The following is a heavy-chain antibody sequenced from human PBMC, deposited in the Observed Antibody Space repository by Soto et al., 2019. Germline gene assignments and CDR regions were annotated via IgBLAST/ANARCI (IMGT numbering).Heavy chain of an antibody. CDR1: GYTFTSYG. CDR2: ISAYNGST. D-gene: IGHD2-15*01. V-gene: IGHV1-18*01. J-gene: IGHJ5*02. CDR3: ARDLYLLSPVLQARWFDP. Sequence: GASVKVSCKASGYTFTSYGISWVRQAPGQGLEWMGWISAYNGSTNYAQKLQGRVTVTTDTSTSTAYMELRSLRSDDTAVYYCARDLYLLSPVLQARWFDPWGRGTLVTVSS.